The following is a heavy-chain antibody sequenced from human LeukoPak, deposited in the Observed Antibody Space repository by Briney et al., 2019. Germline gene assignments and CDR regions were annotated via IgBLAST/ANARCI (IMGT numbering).Heavy chain of an antibody. CDR1: GYTFTSYD. CDR3: ARDRSSSHFDY. CDR2: IIPILGIA. D-gene: IGHD6-6*01. J-gene: IGHJ4*02. V-gene: IGHV1-69*04. Sequence: SVKVSCKASGYTFTSYDINWVRQATGQGLEWMGRIIPILGIANYAQKFQGRVTITADKSTSTAYMELSSLRSEDTAVYYCARDRSSSHFDYWGQGTLVTVSS.